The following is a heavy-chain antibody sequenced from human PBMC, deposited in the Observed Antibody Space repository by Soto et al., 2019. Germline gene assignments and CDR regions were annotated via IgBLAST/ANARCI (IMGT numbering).Heavy chain of an antibody. CDR2: IYSGGST. V-gene: IGHV3-66*01. CDR1: GFTVSSNY. Sequence: EVQLVESGGGLVQPGGSLRLSCAASGFTVSSNYMSWVRQAPGKGLEWVSVIYSGGSTYYADSVKGRFTISRDNSKNTLYLQMNSLRAEDTAVYYCARGPLGYCSGGSCYSAQTYYYMDVWGKGTTVTFSS. J-gene: IGHJ6*03. CDR3: ARGPLGYCSGGSCYSAQTYYYMDV. D-gene: IGHD2-15*01.